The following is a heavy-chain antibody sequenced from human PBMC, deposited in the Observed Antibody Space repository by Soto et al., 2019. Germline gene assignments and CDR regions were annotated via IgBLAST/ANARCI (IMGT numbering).Heavy chain of an antibody. CDR2: ISYSVSP. J-gene: IGHJ6*02. CDR1: GGSISSGEYY. CDR3: ARSSLPIFGPTNDDYGMGV. Sequence: QVQLQESGPGLVQPSETLSLTCTVSGGSISSGEYYWTWIRQPPGQGLEWIGSISYSVSPHYSPSLTSLVSIKVDTSKNQLSLNMASVSAEDTAVYYCARSSLPIFGPTNDDYGMGVWGLGTTVTVSS. V-gene: IGHV4-30-4*01. D-gene: IGHD3-3*01.